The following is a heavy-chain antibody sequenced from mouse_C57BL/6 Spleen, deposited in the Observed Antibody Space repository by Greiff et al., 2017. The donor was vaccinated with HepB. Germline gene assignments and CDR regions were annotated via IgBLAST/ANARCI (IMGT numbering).Heavy chain of an antibody. V-gene: IGHV1-52*01. CDR1: GYTFTSYW. J-gene: IGHJ3*01. CDR3: ARLTGKGFAY. D-gene: IGHD4-1*01. Sequence: QVQLQQSGAELVRPGSSVKLSCKASGYTFTSYWMHWVKQRPIQGLEWIGNIDPSDSETHYNQKFKDKATLTVDKSSSTAYMQLSSLTSEDSAVYYCARLTGKGFAYWGQGTLVTVSA. CDR2: IDPSDSET.